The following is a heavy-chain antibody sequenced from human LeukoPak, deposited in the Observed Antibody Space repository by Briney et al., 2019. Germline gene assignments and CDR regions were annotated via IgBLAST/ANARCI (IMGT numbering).Heavy chain of an antibody. CDR1: GGTFSSYA. CDR2: IIPIFGTA. D-gene: IGHD3-3*01. V-gene: IGHV1-69*13. CDR3: ARVRDFWSGYYTTGYYYYYGMDV. Sequence: AASVKVSCKASGGTFSSYAISWVRQAPGQGLEWMGGIIPIFGTANYAQKFQGRVTITADESTSTAYMELSSLRSEDTAVYYCARVRDFWSGYYTTGYYYYYGMDVWGQGTTVTVSS. J-gene: IGHJ6*02.